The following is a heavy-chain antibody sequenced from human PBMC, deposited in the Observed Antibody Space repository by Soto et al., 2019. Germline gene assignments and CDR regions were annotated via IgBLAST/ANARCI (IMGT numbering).Heavy chain of an antibody. J-gene: IGHJ4*02. Sequence: QVQLVQSGAEVKKPGASVKVSCKASGYTFASYAISWMRQAPGQGLEGMGWISAYNGNTNYAQKLQGRVTMTTATSTSTAYMELRSLSSDDTAVFYCARDPPPPDYWGQGTLVTVSS. V-gene: IGHV1-18*01. CDR2: ISAYNGNT. CDR3: ARDPPPPDY. CDR1: GYTFASYA.